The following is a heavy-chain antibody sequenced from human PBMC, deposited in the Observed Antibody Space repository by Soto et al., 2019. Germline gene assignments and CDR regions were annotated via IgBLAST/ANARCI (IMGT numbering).Heavy chain of an antibody. D-gene: IGHD6-19*01. Sequence: PGGSLRLSCAASGFTFSSYAMSWVRQAPGKGLEWGSAISGSGGSTYYADSVKGRFTISGDNSKNTLYLQMNSLRAEDTAVYYCASPGIAVAGNDVFDSWGQGTMVTVSS. J-gene: IGHJ3*02. CDR1: GFTFSSYA. CDR3: ASPGIAVAGNDVFDS. V-gene: IGHV3-23*01. CDR2: ISGSGGST.